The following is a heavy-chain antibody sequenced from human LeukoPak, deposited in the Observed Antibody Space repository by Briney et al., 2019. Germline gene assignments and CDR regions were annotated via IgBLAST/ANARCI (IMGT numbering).Heavy chain of an antibody. Sequence: ASVKVSCKASGYTFTSYAMNWVRQAPGQGLEWMGGITPIFGTTSYAQKFQGRVTITADKSTSTAYMELSSLRSEDTAVYYCARGTYSAYDLASYMDVWGKGTTVTVS. V-gene: IGHV1-69*06. D-gene: IGHD5-12*01. CDR2: ITPIFGTT. CDR3: ARGTYSAYDLASYMDV. J-gene: IGHJ6*03. CDR1: GYTFTSYA.